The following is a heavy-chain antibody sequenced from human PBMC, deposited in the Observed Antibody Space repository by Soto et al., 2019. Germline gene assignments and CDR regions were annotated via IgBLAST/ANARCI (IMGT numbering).Heavy chain of an antibody. CDR3: ARAAAGTWSALGY. D-gene: IGHD6-13*01. CDR2: IYYSGST. V-gene: IGHV4-4*02. J-gene: IGHJ4*02. Sequence: PSETLSLTCAVSGGSISSSNWWSWVRQPPGKGLEWIGEIYYSGSTYYNPSLKSRVTISVDTSKNQFSLKLSSVTAADTAVYYCARAAAGTWSALGYWGQGTLVTVSS. CDR1: GGSISSSNW.